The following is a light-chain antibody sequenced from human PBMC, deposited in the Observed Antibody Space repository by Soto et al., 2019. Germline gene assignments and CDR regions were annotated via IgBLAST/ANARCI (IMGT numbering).Light chain of an antibody. J-gene: IGKJ1*01. CDR1: QSITMY. CDR3: QQSYNTPQT. CDR2: DTS. Sequence: DIHMTQSPSSLSASVGYRVTITCGASQSITMYLNWYRQKSGKAPELLIYDTSTLVSGVPPRFTGSGSGTDFTLTITSLQPEDSATYYCQQSYNTPQTFGQGTKVDIK. V-gene: IGKV1-39*01.